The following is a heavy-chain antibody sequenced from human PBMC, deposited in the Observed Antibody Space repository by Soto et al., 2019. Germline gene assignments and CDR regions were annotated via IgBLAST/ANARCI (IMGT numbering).Heavy chain of an antibody. CDR2: ISWNSGSI. CDR1: GFTFDDYA. CDR3: PKEAGQGAIVAPPRYGTEV. J-gene: IGHJ6*02. V-gene: IGHV3-9*01. Sequence: GGSLRLSFAASGFTFDDYAMHWVRQAPGKGLEWVSGISWNSGSIGYEDSVKGRFTISRDNAKNSVYLQMNSLGDEDTALYYFPKEAGQGAIVAPPRYGTEVWGQGTTVTVSS. D-gene: IGHD5-12*01.